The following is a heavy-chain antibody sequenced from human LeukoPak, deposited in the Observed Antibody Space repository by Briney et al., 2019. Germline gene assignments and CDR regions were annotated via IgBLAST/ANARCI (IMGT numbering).Heavy chain of an antibody. CDR2: INHSGST. J-gene: IGHJ6*03. V-gene: IGHV4-34*01. CDR1: GGSFSGYY. D-gene: IGHD3-3*01. CDR3: ARARLLEWSTYYYMDV. Sequence: SETLSLTCAVYGGSFSGYYWSWIRQPPGKGLEWIGEINHSGSTNYNPSLKSRVTISVDTSKNQFSLKLSSVTAADTAVYYCARARLLEWSTYYYMDVWGKGTTVTVSS.